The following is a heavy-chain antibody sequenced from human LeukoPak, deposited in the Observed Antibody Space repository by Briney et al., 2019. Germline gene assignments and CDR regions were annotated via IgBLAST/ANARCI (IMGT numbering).Heavy chain of an antibody. J-gene: IGHJ4*02. D-gene: IGHD5-24*01. CDR2: IYHSGST. V-gene: IGHV4-4*02. Sequence: SETVSLTCAVSGGSISSSNWWSWVRQPPGKGLEWIGEIYHSGSTNYNPSLKSRVTISVDKSKNQFSLKLSSVTAADTAVYYCARLGLHAESYFDYWGQGTLVTVSS. CDR3: ARLGLHAESYFDY. CDR1: GGSISSSNW.